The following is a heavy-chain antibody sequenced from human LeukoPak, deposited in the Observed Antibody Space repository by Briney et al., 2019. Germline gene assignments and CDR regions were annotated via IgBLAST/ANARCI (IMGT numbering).Heavy chain of an antibody. D-gene: IGHD6-19*01. V-gene: IGHV4-38-2*02. J-gene: IGHJ4*02. CDR3: ARADGSGWSFGVDY. CDR2: VCHSGST. CDR1: NYSISISYC. Sequence: PSETLSLTCTVSNYSISISYCWGWIRQPPGKGLEWIGTVCHSGSTYYIPSLKSRVTISADTSKNQFSLKLSSVTAADTAVYYCARADGSGWSFGVDYWGQGTLVTVSS.